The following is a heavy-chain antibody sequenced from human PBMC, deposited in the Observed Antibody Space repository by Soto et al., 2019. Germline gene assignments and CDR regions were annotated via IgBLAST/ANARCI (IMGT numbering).Heavy chain of an antibody. CDR1: GYSFTSYW. V-gene: IGHV5-51*01. CDR2: IYPGDSDT. CDR3: ARHRTPSLYYYGMDV. Sequence: GESLKISCKGSGYSFTSYWIGWVRQMPGKGLEWMGIIYPGDSDTRYSPSFKGQVTISADKSISTAYLQWSSLKASDTAMYYCARHRTPSLYYYGMDVWGQGTTVTVSS. J-gene: IGHJ6*02.